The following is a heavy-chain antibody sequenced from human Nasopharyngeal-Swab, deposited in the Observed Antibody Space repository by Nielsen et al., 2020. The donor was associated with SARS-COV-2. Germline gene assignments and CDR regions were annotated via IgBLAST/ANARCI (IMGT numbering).Heavy chain of an antibody. CDR1: GFSVRSDY. V-gene: IGHV3-53*01. CDR2: IYSDGTT. Sequence: GESLKISCAASGFSVRSDYMNWVRQAPGKGLEWVSVIYSDGTTHYTDSVKGRFSISRDDSKNTLDLQMNSLRVDDTAVYYCARDPGYRNGTNVWGQGTTVTVSS. J-gene: IGHJ6*02. D-gene: IGHD2-2*01. CDR3: ARDPGYRNGTNV.